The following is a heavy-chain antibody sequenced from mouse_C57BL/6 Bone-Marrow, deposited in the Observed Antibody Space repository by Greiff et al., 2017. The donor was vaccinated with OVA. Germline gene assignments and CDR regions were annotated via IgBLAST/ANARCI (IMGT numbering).Heavy chain of an antibody. CDR3: ARFDGYYPYAMDY. D-gene: IGHD2-3*01. CDR2: IDPSDSYT. J-gene: IGHJ4*01. Sequence: QVQLQQPGAELVMPGASVKLSCKASGYTFTSYWMHWVKQRPGQGLEWIGEIDPSDSYTNYNQKFKGKSTLTVDKSSSTAYMQLSSLTSEDSAVYYCARFDGYYPYAMDYWGQGTSVTVSS. CDR1: GYTFTSYW. V-gene: IGHV1-69*01.